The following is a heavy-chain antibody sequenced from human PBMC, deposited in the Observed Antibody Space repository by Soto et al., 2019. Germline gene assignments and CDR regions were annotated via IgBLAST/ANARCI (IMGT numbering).Heavy chain of an antibody. V-gene: IGHV4-59*01. J-gene: IGHJ4*02. D-gene: IGHD5-18*01. CDR2: IYYSGST. Sequence: SETLSLTCTVSGGSISSYYWSWIRQPPGKGLEWIGYIYYSGSTNYNPSLKSRVTISVDTSKNQFSLKLSSVTAADTAVYYCARVRGYSYRAGFDYWGQGTLVTVSS. CDR3: ARVRGYSYRAGFDY. CDR1: GGSISSYY.